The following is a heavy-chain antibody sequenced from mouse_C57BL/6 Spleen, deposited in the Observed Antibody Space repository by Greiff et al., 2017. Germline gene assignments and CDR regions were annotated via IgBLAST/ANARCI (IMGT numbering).Heavy chain of an antibody. CDR3: ARYALLLDYFDY. CDR1: GFTFTDYY. D-gene: IGHD1-1*01. Sequence: EVQGVESGGGLVQPGGSLSLSCAASGFTFTDYYMSWVRQPPGKALEWLGFISNKANGYTTEYSASVKGRFTISRDNSQSILYLQMNALRAEDSANYYCARYALLLDYFDYWGQGTTLTVSS. V-gene: IGHV7-3*01. CDR2: ISNKANGYTT. J-gene: IGHJ2*01.